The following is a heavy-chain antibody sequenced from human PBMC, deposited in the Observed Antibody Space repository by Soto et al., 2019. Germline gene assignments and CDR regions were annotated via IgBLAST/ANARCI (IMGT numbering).Heavy chain of an antibody. CDR3: VKDRWVDY. V-gene: IGHV3-64D*06. CDR2: ISSNGGTT. Sequence: EVQVVESGGGLVQPGGSLRLSCSASGFTFSSYAMHWVRQAPGKGLKYVSSISSNGGTTYYADSVKGRFTISRDNSKNTLHLQMSSLRAEDAAIYYCVKDRWVDYWGQGALVTVSS. CDR1: GFTFSSYA. D-gene: IGHD1-26*01. J-gene: IGHJ4*02.